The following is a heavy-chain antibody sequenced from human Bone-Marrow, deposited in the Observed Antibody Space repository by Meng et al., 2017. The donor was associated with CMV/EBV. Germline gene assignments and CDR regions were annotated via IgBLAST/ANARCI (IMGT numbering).Heavy chain of an antibody. Sequence: ASVKVSCKASGYTFTGYYMHWVRQAPGQGLEWMGWINPNSGGTNYAQKFQGRVTMTRDTSISTAYMELSRLRSDDTAVYYCARVSHSSSGWRGPFDYWGQGKLVTVAS. CDR2: INPNSGGT. V-gene: IGHV1-2*02. J-gene: IGHJ4*02. CDR3: ARVSHSSSGWRGPFDY. CDR1: GYTFTGYY. D-gene: IGHD6-19*01.